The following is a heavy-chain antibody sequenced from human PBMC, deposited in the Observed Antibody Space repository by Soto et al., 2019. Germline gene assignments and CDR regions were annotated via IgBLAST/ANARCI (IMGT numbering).Heavy chain of an antibody. Sequence: GGSLRLSCAASGFTVSSNYMSWVRQAPGKGLEWVSVIYSGGSTYYADSVKGRFTISRDNSKNTLYLQMNSLRAEDTAVYYCARESSSRSSSSWPDDYWGQGTLVTVSS. J-gene: IGHJ4*02. D-gene: IGHD6-13*01. CDR1: GFTVSSNY. CDR2: IYSGGST. V-gene: IGHV3-66*01. CDR3: ARESSSRSSSSWPDDY.